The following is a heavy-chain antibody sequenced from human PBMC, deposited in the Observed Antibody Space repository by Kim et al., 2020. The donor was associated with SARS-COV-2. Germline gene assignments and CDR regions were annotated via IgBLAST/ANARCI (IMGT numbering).Heavy chain of an antibody. CDR1: GFTVSSNY. J-gene: IGHJ4*02. Sequence: LSLTCAASGFTVSSNYMSWVRQAPGKGLEWVSIIYSGGSTYYADSVKGRFTISRDNSKNTLYLQMNSLRAEDTAVYYCARGDKGSGSYYNFDYWGQG. D-gene: IGHD3-10*01. CDR2: IYSGGST. V-gene: IGHV3-53*01. CDR3: ARGDKGSGSYYNFDY.